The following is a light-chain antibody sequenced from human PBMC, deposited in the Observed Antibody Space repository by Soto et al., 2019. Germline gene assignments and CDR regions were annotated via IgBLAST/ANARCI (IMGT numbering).Light chain of an antibody. V-gene: IGKV4-1*01. Sequence: DIVLTQSPDSVAVSLGERATINCKSSQSVLFSINQKNYLAWYHQKPGQPPKLLIYWASIRKSGVPTRFSGSGSGTNFTLTISSLQTEDAAVYYCQQHYTTPPTFGLGTKVEVK. J-gene: IGKJ1*01. CDR3: QQHYTTPPT. CDR2: WAS. CDR1: QSVLFSINQKNY.